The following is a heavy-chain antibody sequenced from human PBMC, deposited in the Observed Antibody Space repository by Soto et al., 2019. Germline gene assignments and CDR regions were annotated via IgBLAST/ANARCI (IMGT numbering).Heavy chain of an antibody. CDR2: IIPIFGTA. CDR1: GGTFSSYA. Sequence: VASVKVSCKASGGTFSSYAISWVRQAPGQGLEWMGGIIPIFGTANYAQKFQGRVTITADKSTSTAYMELSSLRSEDTAVYYCARVTPGYDFWSGYFDYWGQGTLVTVSS. CDR3: ARVTPGYDFWSGYFDY. V-gene: IGHV1-69*06. D-gene: IGHD3-3*01. J-gene: IGHJ4*02.